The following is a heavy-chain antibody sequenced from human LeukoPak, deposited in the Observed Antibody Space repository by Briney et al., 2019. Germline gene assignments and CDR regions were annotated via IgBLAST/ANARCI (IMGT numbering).Heavy chain of an antibody. CDR3: ARHYGP. J-gene: IGHJ4*02. D-gene: IGHD3-16*01. Sequence: SDTLSLTCAVSGYSITSSSWWGWIRQPPGKGLEWIGYIYHSGTTYYNPSLQSRVTMSVDTSKNQFSLKLNSVTATDTAVYYCARHYGPWGQGTLVTVSS. CDR2: IYHSGTT. V-gene: IGHV4-28*01. CDR1: GYSITSSSW.